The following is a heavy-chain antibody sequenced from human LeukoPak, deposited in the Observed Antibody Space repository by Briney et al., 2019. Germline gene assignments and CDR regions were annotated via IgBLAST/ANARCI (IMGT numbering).Heavy chain of an antibody. CDR1: GGSISSYY. D-gene: IGHD4-17*01. CDR3: ARGDLHGDSPYDY. V-gene: IGHV4-59*01. J-gene: IGHJ4*02. Sequence: PSETLSLTCTVSGGSISSYYWSWIRQPPGKGLEWIGYIYYSGSTNYNPSLKSRVTISVDTSKNQFSLKLSSVTAADTAVYYCARGDLHGDSPYDYWGQGALVTVSS. CDR2: IYYSGST.